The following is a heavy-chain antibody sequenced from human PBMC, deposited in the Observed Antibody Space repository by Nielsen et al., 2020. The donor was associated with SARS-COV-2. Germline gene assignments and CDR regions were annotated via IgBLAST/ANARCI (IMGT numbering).Heavy chain of an antibody. D-gene: IGHD3-10*01. V-gene: IGHV3-11*05. CDR1: GFTFSDYY. CDR3: AREGSGEAFDI. Sequence: GESLKISCAASGFTFSDYYMSWIRQAPGKGLEWVSYISSSSSYTNYADSVKGRFTISRDNAKNSLYLQMNSLRAEDTAVYYCAREGSGEAFDIWGQGTMVTVSS. CDR2: ISSSSSYT. J-gene: IGHJ3*02.